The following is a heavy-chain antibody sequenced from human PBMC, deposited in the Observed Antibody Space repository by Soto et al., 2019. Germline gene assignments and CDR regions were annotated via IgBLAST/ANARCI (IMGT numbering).Heavy chain of an antibody. CDR3: ARERGGYCSGGSCYVGDAFDI. CDR2: IYYSGST. D-gene: IGHD2-15*01. CDR1: GGSISSGGYY. V-gene: IGHV4-31*03. Sequence: QVQLQESGPGLVKPSQTLSLTCTVSGGSISSGGYYWSWIRQHPGKGLEWIGYIYYSGSTYYNPSLKSRVTISVDTSKNQFSLKLSSVTAADTAVYYCARERGGYCSGGSCYVGDAFDIWGQGTMVTVSS. J-gene: IGHJ3*02.